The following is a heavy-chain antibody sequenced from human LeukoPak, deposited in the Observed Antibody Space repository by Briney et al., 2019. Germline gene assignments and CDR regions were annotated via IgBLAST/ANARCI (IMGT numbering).Heavy chain of an antibody. CDR2: ISNSGRYT. J-gene: IGHJ4*02. Sequence: PGGSLTLSCAASGFTFSDYYMSWIRQPPGKGLEWVSYISNSGRYTNYTNSVKGRFTISRDNAKSSLFLQMTSLRAEDTAVYYCARVASITMICDFWGQGTLVTVSS. D-gene: IGHD3-22*01. V-gene: IGHV3-11*06. CDR1: GFTFSDYY. CDR3: ARVASITMICDF.